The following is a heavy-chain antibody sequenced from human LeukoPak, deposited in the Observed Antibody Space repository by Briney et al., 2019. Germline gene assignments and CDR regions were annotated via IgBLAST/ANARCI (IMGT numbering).Heavy chain of an antibody. J-gene: IGHJ5*02. CDR3: AKTYSSSIGKGWFDP. CDR1: GFTFSSYS. V-gene: IGHV3-21*01. Sequence: PGGSLRLSCAASGFTFSSYSMSWVRQAPGKGLEWVSSISSSSSYIYYADSVKGRFTISRDNAKNSLYLQMNSLRAEDTAVYYCAKTYSSSIGKGWFDPWGQGTLVTVSS. D-gene: IGHD6-6*01. CDR2: ISSSSSYI.